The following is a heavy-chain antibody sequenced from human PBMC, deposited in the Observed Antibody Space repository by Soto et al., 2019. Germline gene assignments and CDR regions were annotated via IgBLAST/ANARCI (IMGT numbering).Heavy chain of an antibody. CDR1: GFPFINFA. J-gene: IGHJ4*02. D-gene: IGHD3-10*01. Sequence: PGGSLRLSCAASGFPFINFAMSWVRQSPGKGLEWVSAISGTGSRTWYADSVRGRFTVSRDNSKNTLYLQMNSLRAEDTAVYYCAKFGASGSYFQFSYWGPGTLVTVSS. V-gene: IGHV3-23*01. CDR3: AKFGASGSYFQFSY. CDR2: ISGTGSRT.